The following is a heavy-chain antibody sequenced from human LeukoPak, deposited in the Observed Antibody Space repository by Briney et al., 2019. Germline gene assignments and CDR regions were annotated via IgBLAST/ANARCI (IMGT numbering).Heavy chain of an antibody. Sequence: SETLSLTCTVSGGSISSYYWTWIRQPPGKGLEWIGHIYYSGSTNYNPSLKSPVTISVDTSKNQFSLKLSSVTAADTAVYYCASLTTAEAFDIWGQGTMVTVSS. CDR1: GGSISSYY. CDR2: IYYSGST. D-gene: IGHD3-22*01. CDR3: ASLTTAEAFDI. V-gene: IGHV4-59*01. J-gene: IGHJ3*02.